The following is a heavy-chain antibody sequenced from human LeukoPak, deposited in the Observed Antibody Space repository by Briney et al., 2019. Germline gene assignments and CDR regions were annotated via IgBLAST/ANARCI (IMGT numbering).Heavy chain of an antibody. CDR2: FNPTYSIP. V-gene: IGHV1-46*01. Sequence: GASVKVSCKASGYTSSNYCIHWLRQAPGRGFEWMGIFNPTYSIPTYAPTFEGRVTMTSDMSTSTFYMDLSTLRSEDTAVYFCAKDPRNILTGDFDDFDIWGQGTMVIVSS. J-gene: IGHJ3*02. CDR3: AKDPRNILTGDFDDFDI. CDR1: GYTSSNYC. D-gene: IGHD3-9*01.